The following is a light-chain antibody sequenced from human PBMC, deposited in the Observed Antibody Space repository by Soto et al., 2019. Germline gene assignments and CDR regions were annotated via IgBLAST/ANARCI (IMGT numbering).Light chain of an antibody. CDR3: LQDYNLPRT. V-gene: IGKV1-6*01. CDR1: RDVGNV. CDR2: TAS. J-gene: IGKJ1*01. Sequence: IQMTQSPLSLSASVGDRVIITCRASRDVGNVLGWYQQKPGKAPKLLIFTASTLHSGVPSRFIGSGSGTVFTLTISSLHPEDFATYFCLQDYNLPRTFGQGTTVES.